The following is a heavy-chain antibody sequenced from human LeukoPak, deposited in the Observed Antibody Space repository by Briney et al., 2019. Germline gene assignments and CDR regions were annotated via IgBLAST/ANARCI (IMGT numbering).Heavy chain of an antibody. V-gene: IGHV3-23*01. CDR2: ISGPGGST. CDR1: AFTFNNYA. J-gene: IGHJ3*02. D-gene: IGHD4-23*01. Sequence: GGSLRLSCAASAFTFNNYAMSWVRQAPGKGLEWVSDISGPGGSTHYADSVKGRFTISRDNSKNTLYLQMNSLRAEDTAVYYCAKGTVGQLHGAFDIWGQGTMVTVSS. CDR3: AKGTVGQLHGAFDI.